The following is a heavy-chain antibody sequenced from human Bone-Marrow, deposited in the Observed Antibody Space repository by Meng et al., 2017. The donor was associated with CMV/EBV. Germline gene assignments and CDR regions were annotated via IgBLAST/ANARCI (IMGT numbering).Heavy chain of an antibody. D-gene: IGHD6-13*01. J-gene: IGHJ5*02. CDR3: AVVRKAAGLGWSDP. CDR1: GYSFSTYW. Sequence: SGYSFSTYWINWVRQQPGRGLEWIGRIDPKDSYTTYSPSFQGHVSISADKSIGIVYLQWSSLKASDTAMYYCAVVRKAAGLGWSDPWGQGTLVTVSS. CDR2: IDPKDSYT. V-gene: IGHV5-10-1*01.